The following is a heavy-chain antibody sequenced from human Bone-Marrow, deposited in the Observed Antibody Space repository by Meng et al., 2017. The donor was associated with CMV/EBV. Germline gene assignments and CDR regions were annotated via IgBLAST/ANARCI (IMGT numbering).Heavy chain of an antibody. CDR1: GGSVSSGNFN. CDR2: ICYSRST. CDR3: ARGTSWGHWFDP. D-gene: IGHD3-16*01. Sequence: TGSGGSVSSGNFNWSWIRQPPEKGLEWIEYICYSRSTSCTHSLKSRVTISVDTSKNQFSLKLSSVTAADTAVYYCARGTSWGHWFDPWGQGTLVTVSS. J-gene: IGHJ5*02. V-gene: IGHV4-61*01.